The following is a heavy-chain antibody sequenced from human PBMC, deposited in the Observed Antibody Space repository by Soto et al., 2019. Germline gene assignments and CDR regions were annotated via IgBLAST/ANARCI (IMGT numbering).Heavy chain of an antibody. V-gene: IGHV1-18*01. CDR2: ISAYNGNT. Sequence: ASVKVSCKASGYTFTSYGISWVRQAPGQGLEWMGWISAYNGNTNYAQKLQGRVTMTTDTSTSTAYMELRSLRSDDTAVYYCARVPPPPYYDFWGGYYALNYYYYGMDVWGQGTTVTVSS. CDR3: ARVPPPPYYDFWGGYYALNYYYYGMDV. J-gene: IGHJ6*02. CDR1: GYTFTSYG. D-gene: IGHD3-3*01.